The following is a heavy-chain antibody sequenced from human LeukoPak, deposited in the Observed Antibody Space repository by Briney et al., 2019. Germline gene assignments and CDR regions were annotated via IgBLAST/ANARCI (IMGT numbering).Heavy chain of an antibody. V-gene: IGHV3-30*04. J-gene: IGHJ4*02. D-gene: IGHD3-10*01. CDR2: ISYDGSDK. CDR3: ARDVGEYQILGFDY. Sequence: PGGSLRLSCAASEFTFSNYTMHWVRQAPGKGLEWVAVISYDGSDKYYADSVKGRFTISRDNAKNTLYLQMNSLRAEDTAIYYCARDVGEYQILGFDYWGQGTLVTVSS. CDR1: EFTFSNYT.